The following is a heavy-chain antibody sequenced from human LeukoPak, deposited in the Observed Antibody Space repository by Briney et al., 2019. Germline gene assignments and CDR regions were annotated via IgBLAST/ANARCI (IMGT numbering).Heavy chain of an antibody. V-gene: IGHV4-59*01. D-gene: IGHD1-1*01. J-gene: IGHJ4*02. CDR3: AITTGTGFDY. Sequence: SETLSLTCTVSGGSISSYYWSWLRQPPGTGLEWIGYIYYSGSTDYNPSLKSRVTISVDTSKNQFSLKLSSVTAADTAVYYCAITTGTGFDYWGQGTLVTVSS. CDR2: IYYSGST. CDR1: GGSISSYY.